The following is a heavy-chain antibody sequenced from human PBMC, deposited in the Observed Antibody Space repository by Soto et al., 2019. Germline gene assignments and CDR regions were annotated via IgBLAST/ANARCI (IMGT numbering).Heavy chain of an antibody. V-gene: IGHV4-31*03. CDR3: ARSPYSSSYIDY. J-gene: IGHJ4*02. Sequence: QVQLQESGPGLVKPSQTLPLTCTVSGGSISSGGYYWSWIRQHPGKGLEWIGYIYYSGSTYYNPSLKSRVTISVDTSKNQFSLKLRSVTDADTAVYYCARSPYSSSYIDYWGQRTLVTVSS. CDR1: GGSISSGGYY. D-gene: IGHD6-6*01. CDR2: IYYSGST.